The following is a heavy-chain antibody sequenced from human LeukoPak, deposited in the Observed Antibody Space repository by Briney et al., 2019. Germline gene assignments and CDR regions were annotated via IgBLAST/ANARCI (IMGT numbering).Heavy chain of an antibody. J-gene: IGHJ6*03. CDR3: ARGAYSSSSHYYYYYMDV. CDR1: GYSISSGYY. D-gene: IGHD6-6*01. Sequence: PSETLSLTCAVSGYSISSGYYWGWIRQPPGKGLEWIGSIYHSGSTCYNPSLKSRVTISVDTSKNQFSLKLSSVTAADTAVYYCARGAYSSSSHYYYYYMDVWGKGTTVTVSS. V-gene: IGHV4-38-2*01. CDR2: IYHSGST.